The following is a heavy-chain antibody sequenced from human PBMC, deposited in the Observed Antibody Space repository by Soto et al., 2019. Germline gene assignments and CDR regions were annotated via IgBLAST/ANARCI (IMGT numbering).Heavy chain of an antibody. J-gene: IGHJ6*02. V-gene: IGHV4-59*01. Sequence: SETLSLTCTVSGGSISSYYWSWIRQPPGKGLEWIGYIYYSGSTNYNPSLKSRVTISVDTSKNQFSLKLSSVTAADTAVYYCARDSYGYGDYYYYGMDVWGQGTTVTVSS. D-gene: IGHD5-18*01. CDR3: ARDSYGYGDYYYYGMDV. CDR1: GGSISSYY. CDR2: IYYSGST.